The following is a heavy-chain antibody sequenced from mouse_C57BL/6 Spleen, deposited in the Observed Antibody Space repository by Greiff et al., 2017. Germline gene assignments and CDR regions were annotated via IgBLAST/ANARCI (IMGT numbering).Heavy chain of an antibody. D-gene: IGHD1-1*01. J-gene: IGHJ3*01. CDR3: ARAYYYGSSPVAY. CDR1: GYTFTDYY. CDR2: INPNNGGT. Sequence: EVQLQQSGPELVKPGASVKISCKASGYTFTDYYMNWVKQSHGKSLEWIGDINPNNGGTSYNQKFKGKATLTVDKSSSTAYMELRSLTSEDSAVYYCARAYYYGSSPVAYWGQGTLVTVSA. V-gene: IGHV1-26*01.